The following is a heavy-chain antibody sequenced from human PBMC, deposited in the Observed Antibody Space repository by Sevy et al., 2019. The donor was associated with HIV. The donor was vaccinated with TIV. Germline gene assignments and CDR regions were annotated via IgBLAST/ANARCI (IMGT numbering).Heavy chain of an antibody. CDR3: VRDRTCSEGCYYFDY. V-gene: IGHV3-7*01. J-gene: IGHJ4*02. D-gene: IGHD2-15*01. CDR1: GFTFSNYW. Sequence: GGSLRLSCAASGFTFSNYWMSWISQTPGKGLERVANIKFDGSNTYYVDSVRGRLTVSRDNARYSLHLQMNSLTAEDAGLYYCVRDRTCSEGCYYFDYWGRGALVTVSS. CDR2: IKFDGSNT.